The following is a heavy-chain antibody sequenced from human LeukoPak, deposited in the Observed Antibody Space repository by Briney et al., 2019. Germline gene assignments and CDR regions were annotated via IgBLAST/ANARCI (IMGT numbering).Heavy chain of an antibody. D-gene: IGHD4-17*01. CDR2: ISVSGNT. CDR1: GFTLSSYA. Sequence: PGGSLRLSCAASGFTLSSYAMSWVRQGPGKGLEWVSAISVSGNTYHADSVKGRFTISRDSSKNTLYLQMNSLRAEDTGVYYCAKDRGNDYGVFDYWGQGILVTVSS. V-gene: IGHV3-23*01. J-gene: IGHJ4*02. CDR3: AKDRGNDYGVFDY.